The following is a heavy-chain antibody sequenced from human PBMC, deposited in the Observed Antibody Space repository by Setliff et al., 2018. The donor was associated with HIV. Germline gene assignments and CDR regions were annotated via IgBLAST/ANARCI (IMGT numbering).Heavy chain of an antibody. D-gene: IGHD6-19*01. V-gene: IGHV4-34*01. CDR1: GGSFSGYY. CDR2: VTHSGRT. J-gene: IGHJ4*02. CDR3: ARGVRDNSGWSSYYFDY. Sequence: SETLSLTCAVYGGSFSGYYWSWIRKPPGKGLEWIGEVTHSGRTNYNPYLESRVTTSVDTSKKQFSLRLTSVTAADTAVYYCARGVRDNSGWSSYYFDYWGQGTLVTVSS.